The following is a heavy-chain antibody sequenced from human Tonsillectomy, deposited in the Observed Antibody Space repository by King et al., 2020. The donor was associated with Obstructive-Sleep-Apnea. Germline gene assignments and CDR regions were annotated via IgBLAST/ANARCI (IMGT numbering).Heavy chain of an antibody. CDR3: ARLGVLYGDTWDHRFDP. J-gene: IGHJ5*02. CDR1: GGALGTSSYY. Sequence: LQLQESGPGLVKTSETLSLTCSVSGGALGTSSYYWGWIRQPPGKGLEWIGSMYYSGTTHYNPSLKSRVTISADKSKNQFSLKLSSVIAADTAVYYCARLGVLYGDTWDHRFDPWGQGTLVRVSS. V-gene: IGHV4-39*01. CDR2: MYYSGTT. D-gene: IGHD5-24*01.